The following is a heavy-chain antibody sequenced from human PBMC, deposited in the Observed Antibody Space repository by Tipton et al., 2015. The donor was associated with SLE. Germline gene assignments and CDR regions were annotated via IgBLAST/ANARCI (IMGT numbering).Heavy chain of an antibody. J-gene: IGHJ2*01. CDR3: AKADRQYVSRYWYGDL. CDR1: GFTFSSYG. D-gene: IGHD2-8*01. CDR2: IWYDGSNK. V-gene: IGHV3-30*18. Sequence: SLRLSCAASGFTFSSYGMHWVRQAPGKGLEWVAVIWYDGSNKYYADSVKGRFTISRDNSKNTLYLQMNSLRAEDTAVYYCAKADRQYVSRYWYGDLWGRGSLVSVS.